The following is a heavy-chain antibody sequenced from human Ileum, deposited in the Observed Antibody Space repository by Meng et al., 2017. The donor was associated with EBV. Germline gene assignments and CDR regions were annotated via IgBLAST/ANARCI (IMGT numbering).Heavy chain of an antibody. CDR1: GGSISSSNW. V-gene: IGHV4-4*02. D-gene: IGHD6-13*01. J-gene: IGHJ4*02. CDR2: IYHSGSN. CDR3: AREVAAAGGFDY. Sequence: VPLQGSGEGMVKLSGTPYLTCAVSGGSISSSNWWSWVRQPPGKGLEWIGEIYHSGSNNYNPSLKSRVTISVDKSKNQFSLKLSSVTAADTAVYYCAREVAAAGGFDYWGQGTLVTVSS.